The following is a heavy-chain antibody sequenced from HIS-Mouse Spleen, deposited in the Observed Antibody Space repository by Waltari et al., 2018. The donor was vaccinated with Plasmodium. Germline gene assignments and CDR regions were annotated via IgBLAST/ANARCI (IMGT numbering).Heavy chain of an antibody. CDR2: IKQDGSEK. D-gene: IGHD6-13*01. J-gene: IGHJ2*01. Sequence: EVQLVESGGGLVQPGGSLRLSWPASGFTFGGYWMKWVRQAPGKGLEWVANIKQDGSEKYYVDSVKGRFTISRDNAKNSLYLQMNSLRAEDTAVYYCASSWYWYFDLWGRGTLVTVSS. CDR1: GFTFGGYW. V-gene: IGHV3-7*01. CDR3: ASSWYWYFDL.